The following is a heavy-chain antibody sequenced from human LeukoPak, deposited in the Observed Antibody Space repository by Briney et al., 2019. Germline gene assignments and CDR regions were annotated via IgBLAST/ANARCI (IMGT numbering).Heavy chain of an antibody. CDR1: GGSFSGYY. CDR3: ARGKELKRYYYYYGMDV. J-gene: IGHJ6*02. V-gene: IGHV4-34*01. CDR2: INHSGST. Sequence: SETLSLTCAVYGGSFSGYYWSWIRQPPGKGLEWIGEINHSGSTNYNPSLKSRVTIPVDTSKNQFSLKLSSVTAADTAVYYCARGKELKRYYYYYGMDVWGQGTTVTVSS.